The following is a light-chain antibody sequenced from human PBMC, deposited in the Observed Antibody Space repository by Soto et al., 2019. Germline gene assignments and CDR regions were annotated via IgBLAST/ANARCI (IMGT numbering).Light chain of an antibody. J-gene: IGKJ1*01. V-gene: IGKV2-28*01. CDR3: LHALQAPLT. CDR1: QSLLNSNGYNY. CDR2: FDS. Sequence: DIVMTQSPLSLPVTPGEPASISCRSSQSLLNSNGYNYLDWYLQKPEQSPQLLIYFDSRRDSGVPDRFRGSGSGTDFTLTISRVEAEDVGFYYCLHALQAPLTFGQGTRVEIK.